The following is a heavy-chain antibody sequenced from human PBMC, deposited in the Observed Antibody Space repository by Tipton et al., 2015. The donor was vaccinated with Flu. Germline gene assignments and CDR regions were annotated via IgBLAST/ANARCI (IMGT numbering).Heavy chain of an antibody. Sequence: CAASGFTFSGYGMHWVRQAPGKGLEWVAVIWYDGSKKLYADSVKGRFTISRDNSRNTLYFQMNSLTAEDTAVYYCARFFAGDAYDYWGQGTLVTVSS. D-gene: IGHD7-27*01. CDR1: GFTFSGYG. V-gene: IGHV3-33*08. CDR3: ARFFAGDAYDY. CDR2: IWYDGSKK. J-gene: IGHJ4*02.